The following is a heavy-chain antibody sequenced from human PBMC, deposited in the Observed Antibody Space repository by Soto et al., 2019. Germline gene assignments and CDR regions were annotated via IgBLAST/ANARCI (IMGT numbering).Heavy chain of an antibody. CDR2: ISSSSSTI. CDR1: GFTFSSYS. V-gene: IGHV3-48*02. Sequence: LRLSCAASGFTFSSYSMNWVRQAPGKGLEWVSYISSSSSTIYYADSVKGRFTISRDNAKNSLYLQMNRLRDEDTAVYYCGGDSSGYYYPDVFDIWGQGTMVTVSS. CDR3: GGDSSGYYYPDVFDI. J-gene: IGHJ3*02. D-gene: IGHD3-22*01.